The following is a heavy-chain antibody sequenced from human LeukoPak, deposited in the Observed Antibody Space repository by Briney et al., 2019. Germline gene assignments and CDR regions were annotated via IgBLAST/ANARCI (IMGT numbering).Heavy chain of an antibody. D-gene: IGHD6-19*01. CDR1: GGSISSSSYY. V-gene: IGHV4-39*01. CDR2: IYYSGST. J-gene: IGHJ5*02. Sequence: SETLSLTCTVSGGSISSSSYYWGWIRQPPGKGLEWLGSIYYSGSTYYNPSLKSRVTISVDTSKNQFSLKLSSVTAADTAVYYCAITYSSGWFSDNWFDPWGQGTLVTVSS. CDR3: AITYSSGWFSDNWFDP.